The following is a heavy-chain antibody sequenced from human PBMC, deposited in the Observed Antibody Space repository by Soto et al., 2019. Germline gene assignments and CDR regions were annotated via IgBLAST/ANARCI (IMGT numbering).Heavy chain of an antibody. CDR3: AKTYCSGGSCHSFDL. V-gene: IGHV5-51*03. CDR2: IYPGDSDT. Sequence: EVQLVQSGAEVKKPGESLKISCKGSGYSFTSYWIGWVRQMPGKGLEWMGCIYPGDSDTRYSPSFQGQVTISADKSISTAYLQWSSLKASDTAMYYCAKTYCSGGSCHSFDLWGRGTLVTVSS. CDR1: GYSFTSYW. D-gene: IGHD2-15*01. J-gene: IGHJ2*01.